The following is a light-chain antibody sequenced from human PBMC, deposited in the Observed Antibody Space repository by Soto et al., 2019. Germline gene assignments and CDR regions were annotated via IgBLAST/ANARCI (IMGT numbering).Light chain of an antibody. V-gene: IGKV1-9*01. J-gene: IGKJ1*01. CDR3: QQLNSYPWT. Sequence: IHLTQYPSSLSASLVDRVTVTFLASQGISSYLAWYQQKPGKAPKLXIYAASTLQSGVPSRFSGSGSGTDFTLTISSLQPEDFATYYCQQLNSYPWTFGQGTKVDIK. CDR1: QGISSY. CDR2: AAS.